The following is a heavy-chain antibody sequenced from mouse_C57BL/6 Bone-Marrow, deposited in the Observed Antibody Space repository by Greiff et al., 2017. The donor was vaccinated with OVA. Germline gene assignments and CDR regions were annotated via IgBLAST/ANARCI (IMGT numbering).Heavy chain of an antibody. Sequence: EVQVVESGGGLVQPGGSLKLSCAASGFTFSDYYMYWVRQTPEKRLEWVAYISNGGGSTYYPDTVKGRFTISRDNAKNTLYLQMSRLKSEDTAMYYCARHDGATVVGYFDVWGTGTTVTVSS. V-gene: IGHV5-12*01. CDR2: ISNGGGST. D-gene: IGHD1-1*01. CDR3: ARHDGATVVGYFDV. J-gene: IGHJ1*03. CDR1: GFTFSDYY.